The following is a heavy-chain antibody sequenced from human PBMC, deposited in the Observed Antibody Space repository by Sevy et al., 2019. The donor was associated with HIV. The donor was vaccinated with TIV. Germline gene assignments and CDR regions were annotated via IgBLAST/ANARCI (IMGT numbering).Heavy chain of an antibody. CDR1: GYTFTGYY. J-gene: IGHJ3*02. Sequence: ASVKVSCKASGYTFTGYYMHWVRQAPGQGLEWMGWINPNSGGTNYAQKFQGRVTMTRDTSISTAYMELSRLRSDDTAVYSCAREYGSGSLAAFDIWGQGTMVTVSS. CDR2: INPNSGGT. D-gene: IGHD3-10*01. V-gene: IGHV1-2*02. CDR3: AREYGSGSLAAFDI.